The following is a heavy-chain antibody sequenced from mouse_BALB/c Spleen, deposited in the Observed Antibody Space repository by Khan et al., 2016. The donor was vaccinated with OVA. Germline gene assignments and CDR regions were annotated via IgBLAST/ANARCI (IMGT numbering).Heavy chain of an antibody. CDR2: IDPENGHT. CDR3: ARRGYGNYWFAY. J-gene: IGHJ3*01. CDR1: GFNITDYY. V-gene: IGHV14-1*02. D-gene: IGHD2-1*01. Sequence: EVQLQQSGAELVRPGALVKLSCKASGFNITDYYMHWVKQRPDQGLELIGWIDPENGHTIYDPKFQGKASIKADTSSNTAYLQRSSLTSEDTAVYYGARRGYGNYWFAYWGQGTLVTVSA.